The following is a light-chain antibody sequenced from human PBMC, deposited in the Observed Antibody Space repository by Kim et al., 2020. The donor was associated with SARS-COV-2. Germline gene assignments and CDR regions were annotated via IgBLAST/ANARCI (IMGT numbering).Light chain of an antibody. CDR3: CSYTRSSTFI. Sequence: QSALTQPASVSGSPGQSITISCIGTSSDVGGYNSVSWYQQHPGKAPKLIIYDVTKRPSGVSNRFSGSQSGITASLTISGLQAEDEADYYCCSYTRSSTFIFGPGTKSPS. CDR2: DVT. V-gene: IGLV2-14*03. J-gene: IGLJ1*01. CDR1: SSDVGGYNS.